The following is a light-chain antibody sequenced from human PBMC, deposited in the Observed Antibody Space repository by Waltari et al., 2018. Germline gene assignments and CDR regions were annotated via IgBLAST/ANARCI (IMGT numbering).Light chain of an antibody. Sequence: QSVLTQPPSASGTPGQRVTISCSGSTSNIGSSVVNWYQQLPGTAPKLLIYNNNQRPSGVPHRFSGSKSGTSASLAISGLQSEDEADYYCASWDDSLSVVVFGGGTKLTAL. J-gene: IGLJ2*01. V-gene: IGLV1-44*01. CDR2: NNN. CDR1: TSNIGSSV. CDR3: ASWDDSLSVVV.